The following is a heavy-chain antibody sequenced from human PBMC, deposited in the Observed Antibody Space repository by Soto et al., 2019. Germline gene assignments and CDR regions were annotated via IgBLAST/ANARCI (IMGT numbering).Heavy chain of an antibody. Sequence: ASVKVSCKASGYTFTSYAMHWVRQAPGQRLEWMGWINAGNGNTKYSQKFQGRVTITRDTSASTAYMELSSLRSEDTAVYYCAREGIYYDSSGYYFDYWGQGTLVTVSS. D-gene: IGHD3-22*01. V-gene: IGHV1-3*01. CDR3: AREGIYYDSSGYYFDY. CDR2: INAGNGNT. CDR1: GYTFTSYA. J-gene: IGHJ4*02.